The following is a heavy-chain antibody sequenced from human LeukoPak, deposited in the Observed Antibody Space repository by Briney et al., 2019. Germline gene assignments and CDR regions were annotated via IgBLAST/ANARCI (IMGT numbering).Heavy chain of an antibody. D-gene: IGHD2-2*01. V-gene: IGHV3-30-3*01. Sequence: PGGSLRLSCAASGFTFSSYAMHWVRQSPGKGLEWVAVISYDGSNKYYADSVKGRFTISRDNSKNTLYLQMNSLRAEDTAVYYCARDDQYCSSTSCSGYYYYGMDVWGQGTTVTVSS. CDR1: GFTFSSYA. J-gene: IGHJ6*02. CDR3: ARDDQYCSSTSCSGYYYYGMDV. CDR2: ISYDGSNK.